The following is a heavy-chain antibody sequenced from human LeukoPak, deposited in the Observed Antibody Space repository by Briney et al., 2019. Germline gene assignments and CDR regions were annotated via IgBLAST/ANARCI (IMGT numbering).Heavy chain of an antibody. J-gene: IGHJ2*01. CDR1: GFTFSSYA. CDR3: AKDVSGYFDL. V-gene: IGHV3-23*01. Sequence: GGSLRLSCAASGFTFSSYAMSWVRQAPGKGLEWVSAISGSGGSTYYADSVKGRFTISRDNSKSTLYLQMNTLRAEDTAVYYCAKDVSGYFDLWGRGTLVTVSS. CDR2: ISGSGGST.